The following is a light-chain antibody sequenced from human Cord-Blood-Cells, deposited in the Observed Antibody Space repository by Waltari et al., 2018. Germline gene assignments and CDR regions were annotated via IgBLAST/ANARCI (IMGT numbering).Light chain of an antibody. CDR3: SSYAGSNNYV. CDR2: EVS. CDR1: SRAVGGYNY. Sequence: QSALTQPPPASGSPGQSVTLSCTGTSRAVGGYNYVSWYQQHPGKAPKLMIYEVSKRPSGVPDRFSGSKSGNTASLTVSGLQAEDEADYYCSSYAGSNNYVFGTGTKVTVL. J-gene: IGLJ1*01. V-gene: IGLV2-8*01.